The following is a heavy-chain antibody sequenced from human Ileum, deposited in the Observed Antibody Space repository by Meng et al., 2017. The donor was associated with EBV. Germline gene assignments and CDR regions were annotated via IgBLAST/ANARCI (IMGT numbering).Heavy chain of an antibody. J-gene: IGHJ5*02. V-gene: IGHV4-61*03. CDR3: AYYFVGRGGPGS. D-gene: IGHD3-9*01. Sequence: QVQLQPSGPGMVKPSGTLSPTRSVSGGFVSSNDYPWSWIRQPPGKGLEWIGCMYDSENAKYNPSLNSRVTISIDTTRNHFVLKLTSVTAADTAVYYCAYYFVGRGGPGSWGQGTLVTVSS. CDR2: MYDSENA. CDR1: GGFVSSNDYP.